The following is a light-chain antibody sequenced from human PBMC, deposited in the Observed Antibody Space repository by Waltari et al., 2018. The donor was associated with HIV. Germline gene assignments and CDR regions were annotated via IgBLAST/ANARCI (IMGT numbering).Light chain of an antibody. CDR3: QYYHKFWT. J-gene: IGKJ1*01. Sequence: DVQMTQSPSTLSASVGDRVIITCRANQNIGDWVAWYQQRPGQVPDLLIYKASNLRSGVPLRFRGSGSGTEFTLVISKLQTDVGTYFCQYYHKFWTFGQGTRVEI. V-gene: IGKV1-5*03. CDR2: KAS. CDR1: QNIGDW.